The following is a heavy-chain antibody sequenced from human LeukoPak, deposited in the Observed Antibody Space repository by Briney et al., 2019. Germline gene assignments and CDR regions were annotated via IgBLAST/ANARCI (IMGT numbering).Heavy chain of an antibody. D-gene: IGHD5-18*01. J-gene: IGHJ4*02. Sequence: GGSLRLSCAASGFTFSSYGMSWVRQAPGKGLEWVSAISGNVVSTYYADSVKGRFTISRDNSKNTLYLQMNSLRAEDTAIYYCAKRGYSSGYSYYFDYWGQGTLVTVSS. CDR1: GFTFSSYG. CDR3: AKRGYSSGYSYYFDY. V-gene: IGHV3-23*01. CDR2: ISGNVVST.